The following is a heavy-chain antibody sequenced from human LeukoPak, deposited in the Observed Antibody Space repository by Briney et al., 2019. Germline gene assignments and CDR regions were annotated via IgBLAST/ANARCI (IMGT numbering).Heavy chain of an antibody. Sequence: GGSLRLSCAASGFTFSTYWMTWVRQPPGKGLPWVANIRHTGSVRYFMDSVKGHFTISRNTAKNSLSLQISLLTPQNTALYYGGEESDSSGYFDFWGQGALVTVSS. V-gene: IGHV3-7*01. CDR1: GFTFSTYW. CDR3: GEESDSSGYFDF. J-gene: IGHJ4*02. D-gene: IGHD3-22*01. CDR2: IRHTGSVR.